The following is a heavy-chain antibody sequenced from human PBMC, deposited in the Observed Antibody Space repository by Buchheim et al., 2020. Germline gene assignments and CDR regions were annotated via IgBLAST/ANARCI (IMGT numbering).Heavy chain of an antibody. V-gene: IGHV3-33*06. J-gene: IGHJ4*02. CDR1: GFTFSSYG. CDR2: IWYDGSNK. CDR3: AKDNRIWKYYDFWSGYYTELPSNY. Sequence: QVQLVESGGGVVQPGRSLRLSCAASGFTFSSYGMHWVRQAPGKGLEWVAVIWYDGSNKYYADSVKGRFTISRDNSKNTLYLQMNSLRAEDTAVYYCAKDNRIWKYYDFWSGYYTELPSNYWGQGTL. D-gene: IGHD3-3*01.